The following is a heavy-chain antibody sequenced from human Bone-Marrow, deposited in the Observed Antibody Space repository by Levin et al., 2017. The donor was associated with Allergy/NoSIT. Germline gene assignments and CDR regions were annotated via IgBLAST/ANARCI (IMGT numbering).Heavy chain of an antibody. D-gene: IGHD3-22*01. V-gene: IGHV3-23*01. J-gene: IGHJ4*02. CDR1: GFTFSNYA. CDR2: ISGSGGVT. CDR3: AKDFAGVIPDFFDF. Sequence: ASVKVSCAASGFTFSNYAMSWVRQPPGKGLEWVSGISGSGGVTYYADSVKGRFTISRDNSKNTLYLQMNSLRAEDTAVYYCAKDFAGVIPDFFDFWGQGTLVTVSS.